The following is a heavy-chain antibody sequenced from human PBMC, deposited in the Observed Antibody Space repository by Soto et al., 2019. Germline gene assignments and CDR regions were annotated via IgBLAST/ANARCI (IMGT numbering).Heavy chain of an antibody. CDR2: IYYSGST. V-gene: IGHV4-59*01. D-gene: IGHD5-12*01. CDR1: GGSINNYY. CDR3: ARGRGYSGYDCFDY. Sequence: SEILSLTCTVSGGSINNYYWSWIRQPPGKGLEWIGYIYYSGSTNYNPSLKSRVTISVDTSKNQFSLKLSSVTAADTAVYQCARGRGYSGYDCFDYWGQGTPVTSPQ. J-gene: IGHJ4*02.